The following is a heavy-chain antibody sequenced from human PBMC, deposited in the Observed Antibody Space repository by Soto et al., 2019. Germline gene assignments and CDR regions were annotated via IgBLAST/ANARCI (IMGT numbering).Heavy chain of an antibody. D-gene: IGHD1-1*01. CDR3: AETDGSEVGY. J-gene: IGHJ4*02. CDR2: IYPGDSDT. Sequence: GESLKISCKGSGYSFVSYWIPWVRQMHGKGLEWTGSIYPGDSDTTYSPSLQGQVSISAEKSSTTVYLQWHTLKASDTAMSYCAETDGSEVGYCGQGPQITVSS. CDR1: GYSFVSYW. V-gene: IGHV5-51*01.